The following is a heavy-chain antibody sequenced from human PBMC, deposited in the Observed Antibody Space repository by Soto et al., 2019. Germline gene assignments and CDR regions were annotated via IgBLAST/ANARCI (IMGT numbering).Heavy chain of an antibody. CDR3: ARDDGWLILDY. D-gene: IGHD6-19*01. V-gene: IGHV3-21*06. CDR1: GFAFNTYS. Sequence: EVQLVESGGGPVKPGGSLRLSCAASGFAFNTYSMNWVRQAPGKGLEWVAFITRSSSYIYYADSVRGRFTLSRDNAKNSLYLQMNSLRAEDTVIYYCARDDGWLILDYWGQGTLVTVSS. CDR2: ITRSSSYI. J-gene: IGHJ4*02.